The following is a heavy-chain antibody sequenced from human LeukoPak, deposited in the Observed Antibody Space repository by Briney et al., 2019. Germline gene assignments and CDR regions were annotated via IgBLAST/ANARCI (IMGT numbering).Heavy chain of an antibody. J-gene: IGHJ3*02. V-gene: IGHV1-2*06. CDR2: INPNSGGT. CDR3: ARVLKQQGSSAFDI. D-gene: IGHD6-13*01. Sequence: ASVKVSCKASGYTFTGYYMHWVRQAPGQGLEWMGRINPNSGGTIYAQKFQGRVTMTRDTSISTAYMELSRLRSDDTAVYYCARVLKQQGSSAFDIWGQGTMVTVSS. CDR1: GYTFTGYY.